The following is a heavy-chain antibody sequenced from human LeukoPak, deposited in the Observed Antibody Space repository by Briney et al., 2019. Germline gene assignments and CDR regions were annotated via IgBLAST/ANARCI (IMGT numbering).Heavy chain of an antibody. J-gene: IGHJ4*02. CDR3: ARRSTNGPPYYLEY. V-gene: IGHV4-30-2*01. CDR2: IYHSGST. CDR1: GGSISSGGYS. D-gene: IGHD2-8*01. Sequence: PSQTLSLTCAVSGGSISSGGYSWSWIRQPPGKGLEWIGYIYHSGSTYYNPSLKSRVTISVDRSKNQFSLKLSSVTAADTAVYYCARRSTNGPPYYLEYWGQGTPVTVSS.